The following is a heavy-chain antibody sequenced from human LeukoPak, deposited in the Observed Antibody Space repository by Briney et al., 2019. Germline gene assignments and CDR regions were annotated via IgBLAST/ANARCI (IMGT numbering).Heavy chain of an antibody. CDR1: GFTFSSYA. CDR3: AGTDDY. CDR2: ISYDGSNK. Sequence: PGRSLRLSCAASGFTFSSYAMHWVRQAPGKGLEWVAVISYDGSNKYYADSVKGRFTISRDNSKNTLYLQMNSLRAEDTAVYYCAGTDDYWGQGTLVTVSS. D-gene: IGHD1-1*01. V-gene: IGHV3-30-3*01. J-gene: IGHJ4*02.